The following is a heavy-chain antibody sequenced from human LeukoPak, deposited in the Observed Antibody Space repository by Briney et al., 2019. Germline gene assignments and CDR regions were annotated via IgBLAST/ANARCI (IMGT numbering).Heavy chain of an antibody. V-gene: IGHV3-23*01. CDR2: ISGSGGST. CDR1: GFSFSSYA. Sequence: GGSLRLSCAASGFSFSSYAMSWVRQAPGKGLEWVSAISGSGGSTYYADSVKGRFTISRDNSKNTLYLQMNSLRAEGTAVYYCAKNQLLTLTYYFDYWGQGTLVTVSS. D-gene: IGHD2-2*01. CDR3: AKNQLLTLTYYFDY. J-gene: IGHJ4*02.